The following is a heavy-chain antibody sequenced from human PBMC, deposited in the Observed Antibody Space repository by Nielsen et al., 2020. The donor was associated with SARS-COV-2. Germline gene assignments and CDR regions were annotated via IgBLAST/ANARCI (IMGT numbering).Heavy chain of an antibody. CDR3: ARDDSLHYDFWSGYSGMDV. Sequence: GESLKISCAASGFTFSSYSMNWVRQAPGKGLEWVSYISSSSSTIYYADSVKGRFTISRDNAKNSLYLQMNSLRAEDTAVYYCARDDSLHYDFWSGYSGMDVWGQGTTVTVSS. D-gene: IGHD3-3*01. V-gene: IGHV3-48*04. CDR1: GFTFSSYS. J-gene: IGHJ6*02. CDR2: ISSSSSTI.